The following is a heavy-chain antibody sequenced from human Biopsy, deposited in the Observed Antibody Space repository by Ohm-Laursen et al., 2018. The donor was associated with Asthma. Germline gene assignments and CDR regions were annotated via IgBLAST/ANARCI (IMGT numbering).Heavy chain of an antibody. J-gene: IGHJ5*02. Sequence: SQTLSLTCTVSGGSIKTDDHYWSWLRQPPGKGLEWFGFIHYSGSTSYNPSLKGGVTISVDTSKNQFSLKLSSATAADTAVYYCARASVAASSNWFDPWGQGTLVTVSS. CDR3: ARASVAASSNWFDP. V-gene: IGHV4-30-4*01. CDR1: GGSIKTDDHY. CDR2: IHYSGST. D-gene: IGHD6-19*01.